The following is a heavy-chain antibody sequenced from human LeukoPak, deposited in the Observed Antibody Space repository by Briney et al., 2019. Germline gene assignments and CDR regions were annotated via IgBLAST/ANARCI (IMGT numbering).Heavy chain of an antibody. D-gene: IGHD5-12*01. CDR2: IEGDGNRI. Sequence: GGSLRLSCAASGFTLSAYWMHWVRQAPGKGLMWVSRIEGDGNRITHADSVKGRFTTSRDNAKNTLYLQMNSLRAEDTAVYYCTRDWRNLGYDYWGQGTLVTVSS. V-gene: IGHV3-74*01. CDR1: GFTLSAYW. CDR3: TRDWRNLGYDY. J-gene: IGHJ4*02.